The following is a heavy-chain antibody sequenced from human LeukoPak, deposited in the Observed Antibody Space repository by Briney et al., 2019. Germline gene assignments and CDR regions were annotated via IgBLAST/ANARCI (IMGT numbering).Heavy chain of an antibody. Sequence: GGSLRLSCAASGFTFSSYWMSWVRQAPGKGLEWVANIKQDGSEKYYVDSVKGRFTISRDNAKNSLYLQMNSLRAEDTAVYYCAKTRGAYGDYSFGYYYYGMDVWGQGTTVTVSS. CDR2: IKQDGSEK. D-gene: IGHD4-17*01. V-gene: IGHV3-7*01. CDR1: GFTFSSYW. J-gene: IGHJ6*02. CDR3: AKTRGAYGDYSFGYYYYGMDV.